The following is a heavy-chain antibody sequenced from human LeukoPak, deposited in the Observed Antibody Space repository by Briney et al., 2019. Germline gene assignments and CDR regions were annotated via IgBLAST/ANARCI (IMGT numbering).Heavy chain of an antibody. Sequence: EPGGSLRVSCAASGFTFDDYAMHWVRQAPGKGVEWVSGISWNSGSIGYADSVKGRFTISRDNAKNSLYLQMNSLRAEDTALYYCAKDNGWFGEYFRDWGQGTLVTVSS. CDR2: ISWNSGSI. J-gene: IGHJ4*02. D-gene: IGHD3-10*01. CDR1: GFTFDDYA. CDR3: AKDNGWFGEYFRD. V-gene: IGHV3-9*01.